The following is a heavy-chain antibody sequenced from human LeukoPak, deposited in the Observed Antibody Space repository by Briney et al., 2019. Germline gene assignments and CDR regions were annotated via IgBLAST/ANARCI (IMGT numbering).Heavy chain of an antibody. V-gene: IGHV3-23*01. J-gene: IGHJ4*02. CDR3: AKVLLAVAAAGTSHHY. CDR1: GFTFSSYA. Sequence: AGGSLRLSCAASGFTFSSYAMSWVRQAPGKGLEWVSAISGSGGSTYYADSVKGRFTISGDNSKNTLYLQMNSLRAEDTAVYYCAKVLLAVAAAGTSHHYWGRGTLVTVSS. D-gene: IGHD6-13*01. CDR2: ISGSGGST.